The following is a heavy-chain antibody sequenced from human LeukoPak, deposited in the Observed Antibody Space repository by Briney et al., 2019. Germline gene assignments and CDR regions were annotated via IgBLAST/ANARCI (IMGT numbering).Heavy chain of an antibody. D-gene: IGHD3-9*01. Sequence: GGSLRLSCAASVFTFSSYAMHWVRQAPGKGLEWVAVISYDGSNKYYADSVKGRFTISRDNSKNTLYLQMYSLRAEDTAVYYCARQIRYFDWLPQATPDYWGQGTLVTVSS. CDR3: ARQIRYFDWLPQATPDY. CDR2: ISYDGSNK. V-gene: IGHV3-30-3*01. J-gene: IGHJ4*02. CDR1: VFTFSSYA.